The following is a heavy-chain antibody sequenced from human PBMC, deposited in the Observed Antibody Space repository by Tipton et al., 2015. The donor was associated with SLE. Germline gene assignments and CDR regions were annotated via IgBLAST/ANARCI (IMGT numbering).Heavy chain of an antibody. CDR2: INPSAGST. CDR3: ARDGSSSSYFDY. Sequence: QLVQSGAEVKKPGASVKVSCKASGYTFTSYYMHWVRQAPGQGLEWMGVINPSAGSTSYAQKFQGRVIMTRDTSTRTAYTELSSLRSEDTAVYYCARDGSSSSYFDYWGQGTLLTVSS. V-gene: IGHV1-46*01. D-gene: IGHD6-13*01. J-gene: IGHJ4*02. CDR1: GYTFTSYY.